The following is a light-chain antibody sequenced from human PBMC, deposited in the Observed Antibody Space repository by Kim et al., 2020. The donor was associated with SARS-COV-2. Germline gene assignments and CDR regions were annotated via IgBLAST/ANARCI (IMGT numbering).Light chain of an antibody. Sequence: VSPGERATLSCRASQSVSSNLAWYQQKPGQAPRLLIYGASSRATGIPARFSGSGSGTEFTLTISSLQSEDFAVYYCQQYNIWPPLTFGGGTKLEI. CDR2: GAS. CDR1: QSVSSN. J-gene: IGKJ4*01. V-gene: IGKV3-15*01. CDR3: QQYNIWPPLT.